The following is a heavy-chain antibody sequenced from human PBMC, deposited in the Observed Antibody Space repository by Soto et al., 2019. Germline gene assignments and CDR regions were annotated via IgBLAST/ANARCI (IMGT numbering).Heavy chain of an antibody. CDR3: ARSLAKVGSNDDWVDS. CDR2: ISSSSRYI. V-gene: IGHV3-21*01. CDR1: GSLFSTNS. J-gene: IGHJ5*01. D-gene: IGHD6-6*01. Sequence: GGTLRLPCAPSGSLFSTNSINWVRQAPEKKLEWVSSISSSSRYIYQADSVKGRFTVSRDNAENSLYLEMSSLRADDTAVYYCARSLAKVGSNDDWVDSWGPGTLVTVSS.